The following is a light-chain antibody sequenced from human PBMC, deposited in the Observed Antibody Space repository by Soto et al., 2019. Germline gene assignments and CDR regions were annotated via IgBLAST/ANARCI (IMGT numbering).Light chain of an antibody. Sequence: QSALTQPRSVSGSPGQSVTISCTGTSSDVGGYNYVSWYQQHPNKAPKLMIYDVSKWPSGVPDRFSGSKSGNTASLTISGLQAEDEADYYCCSYAGSYTYVFGTGTKVTVL. V-gene: IGLV2-11*01. J-gene: IGLJ1*01. CDR3: CSYAGSYTYV. CDR1: SSDVGGYNY. CDR2: DVS.